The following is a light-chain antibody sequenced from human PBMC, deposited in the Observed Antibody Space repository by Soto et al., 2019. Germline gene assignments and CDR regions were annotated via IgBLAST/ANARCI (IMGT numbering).Light chain of an antibody. CDR1: SSDVGGYSY. CDR3: CSYAGSYTLVV. Sequence: QSALTQPRPVSGSPGQSVTISCTGTSSDVGGYSYVSWYQQHPGKAPKLMIYDVTKRPSGVPDRFSGSKSGNTASLTISGLQTEDEADYYCCSYAGSYTLVVFGGGTQLTVL. J-gene: IGLJ2*01. CDR2: DVT. V-gene: IGLV2-11*01.